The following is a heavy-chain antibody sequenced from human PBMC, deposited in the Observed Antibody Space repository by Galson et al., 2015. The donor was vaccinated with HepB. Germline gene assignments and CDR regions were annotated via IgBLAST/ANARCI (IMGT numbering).Heavy chain of an antibody. J-gene: IGHJ3*02. CDR2: IYPGDSDT. D-gene: IGHD6-19*01. CDR1: GYSFTSYW. V-gene: IGHV5-51*01. Sequence: QSGAEVKKPGESLKISCKGSGYSFTSYWIGWVRQMPGKGLEWMGIIYPGDSDTRYSPSFQGQVTISADKSISTAYLQWSSLKASDTAMYYCARQEGYSSGWDPDRAGSIRRDDAFDIWGQGTMVTVSS. CDR3: ARQEGYSSGWDPDRAGSIRRDDAFDI.